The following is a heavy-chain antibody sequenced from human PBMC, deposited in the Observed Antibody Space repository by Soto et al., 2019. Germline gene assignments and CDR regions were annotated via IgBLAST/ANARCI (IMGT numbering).Heavy chain of an antibody. Sequence: EVQLVESGGGLVQPGGSLRLSCAASGFTFSSYWMHWVRQAPGKGLVWVSRVVSDGRNTDYADSVKGRFTMSRDNAKNTLYLHMNSLSAEATDVYYCERERVVTAIRRYYYGIDVWGPGTTVTVSS. CDR1: GFTFSSYW. J-gene: IGHJ6*02. D-gene: IGHD2-21*02. CDR2: VVSDGRNT. V-gene: IGHV3-74*01. CDR3: ERERVVTAIRRYYYGIDV.